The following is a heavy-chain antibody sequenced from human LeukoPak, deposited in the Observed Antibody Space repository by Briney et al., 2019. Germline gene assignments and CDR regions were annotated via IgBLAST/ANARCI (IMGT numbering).Heavy chain of an antibody. J-gene: IGHJ4*02. V-gene: IGHV3-48*03. CDR2: ISSFGNII. Sequence: GGSLRVSCVASGFNFSYYDMYWVRQAPGKGLGWLSYISSFGNIIYSADSLEGRFTLARDNAKNSLYLQMHSLRVEDTAVYYCARAFCSGGHCYQGAFDYWGQGTLVTVSS. CDR3: ARAFCSGGHCYQGAFDY. CDR1: GFNFSYYD. D-gene: IGHD2-21*02.